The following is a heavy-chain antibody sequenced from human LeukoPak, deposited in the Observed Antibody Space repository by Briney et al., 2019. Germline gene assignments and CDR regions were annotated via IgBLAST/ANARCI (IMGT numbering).Heavy chain of an antibody. Sequence: QPGGSLRLSCAASGFTFSDYSMSWVRQAPGKGLEWISYVGISSGNTKYADSVKGRFTISGDKAKNSLYLQMNSLRVEDTAVYYCARDTKYAFDNWGQGTLVTVSS. CDR1: GFTFSDYS. CDR3: ARDTKYAFDN. CDR2: VGISSGNT. J-gene: IGHJ4*02. D-gene: IGHD2-2*01. V-gene: IGHV3-48*01.